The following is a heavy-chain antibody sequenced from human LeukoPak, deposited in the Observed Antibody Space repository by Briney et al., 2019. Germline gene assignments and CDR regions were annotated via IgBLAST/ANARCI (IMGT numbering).Heavy chain of an antibody. Sequence: GGSLRLSCAASGFTFSNYWMHWVRQAPGKGLVWVSRIKRDGSSTDYADSVKGRFTISRDNSKNTLYLQMNSLRAEDTAVYYCARGETGYSSGWYVPYYFDYWGQGTLVTVSS. J-gene: IGHJ4*02. CDR1: GFTFSNYW. CDR3: ARGETGYSSGWYVPYYFDY. D-gene: IGHD6-19*01. V-gene: IGHV3-74*01. CDR2: IKRDGSST.